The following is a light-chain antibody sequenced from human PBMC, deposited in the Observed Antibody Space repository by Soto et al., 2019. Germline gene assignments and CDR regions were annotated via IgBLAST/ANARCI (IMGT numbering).Light chain of an antibody. V-gene: IGLV2-23*02. Sequence: QSALTQPASVSGSPGQSITISCTGTSSDVGSYSLVSWYQQHPGKAPKFMIYEVRNRPSGVSNRFSASKSGNTASLTISGLQAEDEAVYYCYSYTGSATVIFGGGTKLTVL. CDR1: SSDVGSYSL. CDR2: EVR. J-gene: IGLJ2*01. CDR3: YSYTGSATVI.